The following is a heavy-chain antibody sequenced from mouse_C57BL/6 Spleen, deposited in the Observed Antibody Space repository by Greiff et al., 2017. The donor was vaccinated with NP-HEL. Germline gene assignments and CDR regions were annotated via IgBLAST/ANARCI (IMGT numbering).Heavy chain of an antibody. CDR2: ISSGSSTI. Sequence: EVQLVESGGGLVKPGGSLKLSCAASGFTFSDYGMHWVRQAPEKGLEWVAYISSGSSTIYYADTVKGRFTISRDNAKNTLFLQMTSLRSEDTAMYYCARPYEGVAFAYWGQGTLVTVSA. CDR3: ARPYEGVAFAY. D-gene: IGHD1-3*01. V-gene: IGHV5-17*01. J-gene: IGHJ3*01. CDR1: GFTFSDYG.